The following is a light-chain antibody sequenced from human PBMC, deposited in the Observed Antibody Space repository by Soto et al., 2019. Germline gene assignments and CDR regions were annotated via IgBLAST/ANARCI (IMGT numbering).Light chain of an antibody. Sequence: SYELTQPPSVSVSPGQTARITCSGDALPNQYSFWYQQKPGQAPLLVIYRDNERPSGIPERFSASTSGTTVTLTIRGVQAEDEADYYCQSADHSGNPYVFGTGTKLTVL. CDR1: ALPNQY. J-gene: IGLJ1*01. CDR2: RDN. CDR3: QSADHSGNPYV. V-gene: IGLV3-25*03.